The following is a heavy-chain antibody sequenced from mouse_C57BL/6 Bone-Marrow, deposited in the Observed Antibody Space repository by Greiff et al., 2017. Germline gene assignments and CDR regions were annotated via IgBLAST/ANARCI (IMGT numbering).Heavy chain of an antibody. D-gene: IGHD1-1*01. CDR2: IYPRSGNT. Sequence: QVQLQQSGAELARPGASVKLSCKASGYTFTSYGISWVKQRTGQGLEWIGEIYPRSGNTYYNEKFKGKATLTADKSSSTAYMELRSLTSEDSAVYFCAREPYYGSSYVGCAYWGQGTLVTVSA. CDR3: AREPYYGSSYVGCAY. J-gene: IGHJ3*01. V-gene: IGHV1-81*01. CDR1: GYTFTSYG.